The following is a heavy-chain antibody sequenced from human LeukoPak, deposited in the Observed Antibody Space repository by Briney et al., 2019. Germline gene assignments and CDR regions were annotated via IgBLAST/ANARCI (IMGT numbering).Heavy chain of an antibody. Sequence: SETLSLTCTVSRGSISSSSYYWGWIRQPPGKRLEWIGSIYYSGRTYYNPSLKSRATISVDTSKNQFSLKLSSVTAADTAVYYCARETKTVVRNLGAFDIWGQGTMVTVSS. CDR3: ARETKTVVRNLGAFDI. J-gene: IGHJ3*02. D-gene: IGHD2-21*01. CDR2: IYYSGRT. V-gene: IGHV4-39*02. CDR1: RGSISSSSYY.